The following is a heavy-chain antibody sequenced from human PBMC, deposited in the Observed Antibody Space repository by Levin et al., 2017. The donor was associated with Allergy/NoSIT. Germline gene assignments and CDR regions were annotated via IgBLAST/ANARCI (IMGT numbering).Heavy chain of an antibody. J-gene: IGHJ4*02. V-gene: IGHV3-9*01. D-gene: IGHD6-13*01. Sequence: QTGGSLRLSCAASGFTFDDYAMHWVRQAPGKGLEWVSGISWNSGTIGYADSVKGRITISRDNAKNSLYLQMNSLRAEDTALYYCAKSTRIAAGDPFDYWGQGTLVTVSS. CDR3: AKSTRIAAGDPFDY. CDR2: ISWNSGTI. CDR1: GFTFDDYA.